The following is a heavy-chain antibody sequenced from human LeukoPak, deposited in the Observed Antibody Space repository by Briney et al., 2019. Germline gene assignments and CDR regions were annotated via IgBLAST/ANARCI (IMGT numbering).Heavy chain of an antibody. CDR3: ARDDDQQYYFDY. CDR1: GFTFSSYA. J-gene: IGHJ4*02. V-gene: IGHV3-30-3*01. Sequence: PGGSLRLSCAASGFTFSSYAIHWVRQAPGKGLEWVAVISYDGSNKYYADSVKGRFTISRDNSKNTLYLQMNSLRAEDTAVYYCARDDDQQYYFDYWGQGTLVTVSS. CDR2: ISYDGSNK. D-gene: IGHD2-2*01.